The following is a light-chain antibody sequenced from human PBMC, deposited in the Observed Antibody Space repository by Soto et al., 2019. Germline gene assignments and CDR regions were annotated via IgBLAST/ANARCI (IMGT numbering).Light chain of an antibody. Sequence: DIVMTQSPDSLAVSLGERATINCKSSQSILYSSSNKNYLTWYQQKPGQPPKLLIYWASTRESGVPDRFSGSGSGTDFTLTISSLQAEDVAVYYCQQYYGIPFTVGGGTKVEIK. V-gene: IGKV4-1*01. CDR2: WAS. CDR3: QQYYGIPFT. J-gene: IGKJ4*01. CDR1: QSILYSSSNKNY.